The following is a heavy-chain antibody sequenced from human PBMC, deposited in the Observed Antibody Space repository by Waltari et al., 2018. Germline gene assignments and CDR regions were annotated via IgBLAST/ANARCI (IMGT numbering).Heavy chain of an antibody. D-gene: IGHD2-21*02. CDR2: LRPNGGKK. CDR1: GFIFSRYD. V-gene: IGHV3-30*02. Sequence: QVQLVESGGGVVQPGRSLRLSCAASGFIFSRYDMHWVRQVPGKGLEWVTSLRPNGGKKYYRDSVQGRFFISRDNSRNTLYLQIASLRVEDTAVYYCVKDSGDWSFDYWGQGTLVTVAS. CDR3: VKDSGDWSFDY. J-gene: IGHJ4*02.